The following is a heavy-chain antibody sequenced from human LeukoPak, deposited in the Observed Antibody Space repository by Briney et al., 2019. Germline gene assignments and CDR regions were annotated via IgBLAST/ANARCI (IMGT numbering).Heavy chain of an antibody. V-gene: IGHV3-49*04. CDR3: TRDINSFKDYGDYTHDYYYYYMDV. J-gene: IGHJ6*03. D-gene: IGHD4-17*01. CDR2: IRSKAYGGTT. CDR1: GFTFGDYA. Sequence: TGGSLRLSCTASGFTFGDYAMSWVRQAPGKGLEWVGFIRSKAYGGTTEYAASVKGRFTISRDDSKSIAYLQMNSLKTEDTAVYYCTRDINSFKDYGDYTHDYYYYYMDVWGKGTTVTISS.